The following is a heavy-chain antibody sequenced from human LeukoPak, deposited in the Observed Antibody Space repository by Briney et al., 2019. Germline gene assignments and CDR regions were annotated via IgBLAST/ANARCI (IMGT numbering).Heavy chain of an antibody. Sequence: GGSLRLSCAASGITLSIYWMSWVRQAPGKGLEWAANIKQDGSEKYYVDSVNGRFIISRDNANNSLYLQMNSLRAEDTAVYYCARSGSGYFDYWGQGTLVTVSS. J-gene: IGHJ4*02. CDR1: GITLSIYW. CDR2: IKQDGSEK. CDR3: ARSGSGYFDY. V-gene: IGHV3-7*03.